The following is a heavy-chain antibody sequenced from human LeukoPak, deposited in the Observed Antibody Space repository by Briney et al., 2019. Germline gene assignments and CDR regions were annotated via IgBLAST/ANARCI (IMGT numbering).Heavy chain of an antibody. V-gene: IGHV4-30-2*01. Sequence: SETLSLTCAVSGGSISSGGYSWSWIRQPPGTGLEWIGYIYHSGSTYYNPSLKSRVTISVDRSKNQFSLKLSSVAAADTAVYYCASYIVVVPAAIEYFQHWGQGTLVTVSS. CDR3: ASYIVVVPAAIEYFQH. D-gene: IGHD2-2*01. CDR1: GGSISSGGYS. J-gene: IGHJ1*01. CDR2: IYHSGST.